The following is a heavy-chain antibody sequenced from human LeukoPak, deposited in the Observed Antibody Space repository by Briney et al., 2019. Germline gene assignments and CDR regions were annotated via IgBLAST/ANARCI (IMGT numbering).Heavy chain of an antibody. CDR3: ARGSSGSYYTLFDY. CDR1: GFTFSSYS. V-gene: IGHV3-21*01. D-gene: IGHD1-26*01. Sequence: MAGGSLRLSCAASGFTFSSYSMNWVRQAPGKGLEWVSSITSSSTYIYYADSMKGRLTISRDNAKNSLYLQMDSLRAEDTAVYYCARGSSGSYYTLFDYWGQGTLVTVSS. CDR2: ITSSSTYI. J-gene: IGHJ4*02.